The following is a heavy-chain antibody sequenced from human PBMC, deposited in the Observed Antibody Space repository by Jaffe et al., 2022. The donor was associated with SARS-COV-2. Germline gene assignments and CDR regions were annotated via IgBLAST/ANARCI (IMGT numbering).Heavy chain of an antibody. D-gene: IGHD6-19*01. CDR3: AKDKGPSKWLVRKDVVDI. CDR1: GFTFSSYA. CDR2: ISGSGDST. Sequence: EVQLLDSGGGLVQPGGSLRLSCAASGFTFSSYAMNWVRQAPGKGLEWVSTISGSGDSTEYADSVKGRFTISRDNSKNTLYLQMNSLRAEDTALYYCAKDKGPSKWLVRKDVVDIWGQGTMVTVSS. J-gene: IGHJ3*02. V-gene: IGHV3-23*01.